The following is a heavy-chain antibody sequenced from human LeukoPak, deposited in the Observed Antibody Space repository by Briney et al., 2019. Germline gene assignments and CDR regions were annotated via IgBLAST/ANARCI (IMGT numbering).Heavy chain of an antibody. CDR1: GFTVSSNY. CDR3: ARDGGTYSSSPIGY. D-gene: IGHD6-13*01. V-gene: IGHV3-66*02. J-gene: IGHJ4*02. Sequence: PGGSLRLSCAASGFTVSSNYMSWVRQAPGKGLKWVSVIYSGGSTYYADSVKGRFTISRDNSKNTLYLQMNSLRAEDTAVYYCARDGGTYSSSPIGYWGQGTLVTVSS. CDR2: IYSGGST.